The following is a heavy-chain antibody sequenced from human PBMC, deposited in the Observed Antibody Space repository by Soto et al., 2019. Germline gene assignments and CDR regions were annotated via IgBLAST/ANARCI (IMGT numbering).Heavy chain of an antibody. V-gene: IGHV4-4*07. CDR3: ARLHLPALQGAFDI. D-gene: IGHD2-2*01. J-gene: IGHJ3*02. Sequence: ASETLSLTCSVSGGTITSDYSTWIRQSAGKGLEWVGRISTSGRTTYNPSLKSRVTMSIDTSTNKFFPTLISVPTADTASYYCARLHLPALQGAFDIWGQGTMVTVSS. CDR1: GGTITSDY. CDR2: ISTSGRT.